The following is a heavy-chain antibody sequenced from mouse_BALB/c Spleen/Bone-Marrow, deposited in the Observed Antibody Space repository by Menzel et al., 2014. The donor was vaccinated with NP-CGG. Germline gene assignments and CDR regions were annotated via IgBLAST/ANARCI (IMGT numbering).Heavy chain of an antibody. J-gene: IGHJ3*01. CDR1: GYSFTGYN. V-gene: IGHV1-39*01. CDR2: IDPSYGGT. CDR3: ARGHDGYRTWFAY. Sequence: VQLQQSGPELEKPGASVKISCKASGYSFTGYNMNWVKQSNGKSLEWIGNIDPSYGGTTYNQKFKGKATLTVDKSSSTAYMQLKSLTSEDSAVYYCARGHDGYRTWFAYWGQGTLVTASA. D-gene: IGHD2-3*01.